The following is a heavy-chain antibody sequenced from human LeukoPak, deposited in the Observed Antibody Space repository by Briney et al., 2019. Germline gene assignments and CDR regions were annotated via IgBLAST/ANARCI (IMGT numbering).Heavy chain of an antibody. CDR3: ARSPWIQLWLGAFDI. Sequence: SETLSLTCAVSGYPTSSGYYWCWIRQPPGKGLEWIGSIYHSGSTYYNPSLKSRVTISVDTSKNQFSLKLSSVTAADTAVYYCARSPWIQLWLGAFDIWGQGTMVTVSS. D-gene: IGHD5-18*01. J-gene: IGHJ3*02. CDR2: IYHSGST. V-gene: IGHV4-38-2*01. CDR1: GYPTSSGYY.